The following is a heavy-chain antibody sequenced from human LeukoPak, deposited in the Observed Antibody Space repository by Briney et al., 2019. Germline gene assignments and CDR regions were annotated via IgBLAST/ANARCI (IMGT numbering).Heavy chain of an antibody. V-gene: IGHV4-34*01. CDR1: GGSFSGYY. J-gene: IGHJ4*02. CDR2: INHSGST. Sequence: SETLSLTCAVYGGSFSGYYWSWIRQPPGKGLEWIGEINHSGSTNYNPSLKSRVTISVDTSKNQFSLKLSSVTAADTAVYYCAREPRASYFDYWGQGTLVTVSS. CDR3: AREPRASYFDY.